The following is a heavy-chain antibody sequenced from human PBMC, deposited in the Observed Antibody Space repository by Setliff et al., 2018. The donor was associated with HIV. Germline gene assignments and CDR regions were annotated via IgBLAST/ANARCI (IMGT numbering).Heavy chain of an antibody. Sequence: PSETLSLTCAVSGDSLTTGGAYWSWVRQPAGKALEWIGHIYVSRNTMYNPSLKSRVTISLDRSNNQLSPNLSSLTAADTAVYFCARGGGYSGSDRQPFDYWGQGSQVTVSS. D-gene: IGHD5-12*01. V-gene: IGHV4-61*09. CDR1: GDSLTTGGAY. CDR2: IYVSRNT. CDR3: ARGGGYSGSDRQPFDY. J-gene: IGHJ4*02.